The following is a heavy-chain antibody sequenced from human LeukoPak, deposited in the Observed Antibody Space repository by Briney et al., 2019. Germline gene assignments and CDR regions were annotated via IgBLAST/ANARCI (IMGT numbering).Heavy chain of an antibody. CDR1: GYTFTSYY. Sequence: GASVKVSCKASGYTFTSYYMHWVRQAPGQGLEWMGIINPSGGSTSYAQKFQGRVTMTRDTSTSTVYMELSSLRSEDTAVYYCARDIAVAGLPLLYGMDVWGQGTTVTVSS. V-gene: IGHV1-46*01. J-gene: IGHJ6*02. D-gene: IGHD6-19*01. CDR3: ARDIAVAGLPLLYGMDV. CDR2: INPSGGST.